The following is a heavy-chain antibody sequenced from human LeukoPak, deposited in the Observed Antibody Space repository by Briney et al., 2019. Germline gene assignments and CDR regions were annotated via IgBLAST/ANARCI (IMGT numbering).Heavy chain of an antibody. V-gene: IGHV4-30-4*01. Sequence: PSQTLSLTCTVSGGSISSGDYYWSWIRQPPGKGLEWIGYIYYSGSTYYNPSPKSRVTISVDTSKNQFSLKLSSVTAADTAVYYCARDLGYGDFDYWGQGTLVTVSS. CDR1: GGSISSGDYY. CDR3: ARDLGYGDFDY. D-gene: IGHD4-17*01. CDR2: IYYSGST. J-gene: IGHJ4*02.